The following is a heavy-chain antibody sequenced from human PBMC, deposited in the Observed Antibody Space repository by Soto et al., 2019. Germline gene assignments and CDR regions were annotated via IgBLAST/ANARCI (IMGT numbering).Heavy chain of an antibody. J-gene: IGHJ6*02. Sequence: QVQLQESGPGLVKPSQTLSLTSTVSGGSISSGGYYCSWIRQHPGKGLEWIGYIYYSGSTYYNPYLKSRITVSVATSKNQLSLKLSSVSAADTAVYCCAGFFGETPANPLCHCARDVWGQGTTVTVSS. CDR1: GGSISSGGYY. CDR3: AGFFGETPANPLCHCARDV. V-gene: IGHV4-31*03. D-gene: IGHD3-10*01. CDR2: IYYSGST.